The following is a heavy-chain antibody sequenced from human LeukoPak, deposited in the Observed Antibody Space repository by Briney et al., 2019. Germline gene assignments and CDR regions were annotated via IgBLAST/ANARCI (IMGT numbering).Heavy chain of an antibody. J-gene: IGHJ4*02. D-gene: IGHD4-17*01. CDR3: ARSMTTVTQRVFDY. CDR2: ISSSGSTI. CDR1: GFTFSSYE. V-gene: IGHV3-48*03. Sequence: GGSLRLSCAASGFTFSSYEMNWVRQAPGKGLEWVPYISSSGSTIYYADSVKGRFTISRDNAKNSLYLQMNSLRAEDTAVYYCARSMTTVTQRVFDYWGQGTLVTVSS.